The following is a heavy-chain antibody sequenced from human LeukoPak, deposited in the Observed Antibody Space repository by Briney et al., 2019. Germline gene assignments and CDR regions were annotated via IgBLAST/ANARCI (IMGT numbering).Heavy chain of an antibody. CDR3: ARGRSSIAVAGTPYYHYCMDV. J-gene: IGHJ6*03. V-gene: IGHV4-34*01. CDR1: GGSFSGYY. Sequence: SETLSLTCAVNGGSFSGYYWSWIRQPPGKGLEWIGEINHSGSTNYNPSLKSRVTISVDTSKNQFSLKVRSVTAADRAVYYCARGRSSIAVAGTPYYHYCMDVWGKGTTVTVSS. CDR2: INHSGST. D-gene: IGHD6-19*01.